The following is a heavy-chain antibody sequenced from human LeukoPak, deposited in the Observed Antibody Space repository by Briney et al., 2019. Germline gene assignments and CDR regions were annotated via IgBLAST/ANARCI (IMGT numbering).Heavy chain of an antibody. J-gene: IGHJ4*02. CDR2: VSGGGSST. CDR1: GFTFSDYY. V-gene: IGHV3-23*01. Sequence: TGGSLRLSCAASGFTFSDYYMSWIRQAPGKGLEWVSGVSGGGSSTYYADSVKGRFTISRDNSKNMLYLQMNSLRAEDTAVYYCAKDLYTSRYACCFDYWGQGTLVTVSS. D-gene: IGHD6-13*01. CDR3: AKDLYTSRYACCFDY.